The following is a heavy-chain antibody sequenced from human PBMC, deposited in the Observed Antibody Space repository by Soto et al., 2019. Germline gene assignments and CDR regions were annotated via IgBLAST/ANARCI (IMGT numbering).Heavy chain of an antibody. CDR2: ISAYNGNT. V-gene: IGHV1-18*01. CDR1: GYTFTSYG. Sequence: GASVKVSCKASGYTFTSYGISWVRQAPGQGLEWMGWISAYNGNTNYAQKLQGRVTMTTDTSTSTAYMELRSLRSDDTALYYCARGADFWSGYFFWFDPWGQGTLVTVSS. D-gene: IGHD3-3*01. J-gene: IGHJ5*02. CDR3: ARGADFWSGYFFWFDP.